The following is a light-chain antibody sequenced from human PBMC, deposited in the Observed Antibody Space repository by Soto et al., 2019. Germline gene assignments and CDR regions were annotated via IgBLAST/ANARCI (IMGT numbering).Light chain of an antibody. CDR3: QQYNSYSEA. J-gene: IGKJ1*01. V-gene: IGKV1-5*03. Sequence: DIQMTQCPSTVSGSVGDRVTITCRASQTISSWLAWYQQKPGKAPKLLIYKASTLKSGVPSRFSGSGSGTEFTLTISSLQPDDFATYYCQQYNSYSEAFGQGAKADI. CDR1: QTISSW. CDR2: KAS.